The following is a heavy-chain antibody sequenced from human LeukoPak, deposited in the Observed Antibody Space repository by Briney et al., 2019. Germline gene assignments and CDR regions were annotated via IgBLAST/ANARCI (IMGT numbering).Heavy chain of an antibody. J-gene: IGHJ5*02. CDR1: GFTFSSYS. CDR3: ARDVGFGELWRGNWFDP. V-gene: IGHV3-21*01. D-gene: IGHD3-10*01. Sequence: PGGSLRLSCAASGFTFSSYSMNWVRQAPGKGLEWVSSISSGSSYIYYADSVKGRFTISRDNAKNSLYLQMNSLRAEDTAVYYCARDVGFGELWRGNWFDPWGQGTLVTVSS. CDR2: ISSGSSYI.